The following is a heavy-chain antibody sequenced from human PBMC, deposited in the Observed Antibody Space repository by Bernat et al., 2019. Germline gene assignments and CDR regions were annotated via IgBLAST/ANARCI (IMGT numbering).Heavy chain of an antibody. V-gene: IGHV3-30*01. Sequence: QVQLVESGGGVVQPGRSLRLSCAASGFTFSSYAMHWVRQAPGKGREWVAVISYDGSNKYYADSVKGRFTISRDNSKHTLYLQMNSLRAEDTAVYYCASLTDVWGKGTTVTVSS. CDR1: GFTFSSYA. J-gene: IGHJ6*04. CDR3: ASLTDV. CDR2: ISYDGSNK. D-gene: IGHD7-27*01.